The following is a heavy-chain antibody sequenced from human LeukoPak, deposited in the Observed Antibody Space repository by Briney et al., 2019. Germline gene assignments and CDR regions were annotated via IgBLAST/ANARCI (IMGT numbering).Heavy chain of an antibody. CDR1: GYTFVGFY. V-gene: IGHV1-69*13. J-gene: IGHJ4*02. CDR2: IIPIFGTA. D-gene: IGHD2-8*01. CDR3: ATIKGDYCTNGVCWAPDFDY. Sequence: EASVNVSCKSSGYTFVGFYMHWVRQAPGQGLEWMGGIIPIFGTANYAQKFQGRVTITADESTSTAYMELSSLRSEDTAVYYCATIKGDYCTNGVCWAPDFDYWGQGTLVTVSS.